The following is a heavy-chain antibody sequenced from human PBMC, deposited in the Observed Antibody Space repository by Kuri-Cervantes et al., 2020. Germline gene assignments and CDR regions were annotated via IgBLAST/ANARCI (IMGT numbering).Heavy chain of an antibody. Sequence: ASVKVSCKASGYTFTGYYMHWVRQAPGQGLEWMGWINPNSGGTNYAQKFQGRVTMTTDTSTSTAYMELRSLRSDDTAVYYCARGVVGATDAFDIWGQGTMVTVSS. CDR2: INPNSGGT. V-gene: IGHV1-2*02. CDR3: ARGVVGATDAFDI. CDR1: GYTFTGYY. J-gene: IGHJ3*02. D-gene: IGHD1-26*01.